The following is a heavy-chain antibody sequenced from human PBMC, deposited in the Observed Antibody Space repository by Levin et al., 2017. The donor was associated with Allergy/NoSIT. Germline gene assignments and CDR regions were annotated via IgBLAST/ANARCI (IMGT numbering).Heavy chain of an antibody. J-gene: IGHJ4*02. CDR2: ISSSSSYI. Sequence: GGSLRLSCAASGFTFSNYDMNWVRQAPGKGLEWVSSISSSSSYIYYADSVKGRFTISRDNAEKALYLQMNSLRAEDTAVYYCARGWQHLSYWGQGTLVTVSS. V-gene: IGHV3-21*01. CDR3: ARGWQHLSY. CDR1: GFTFSNYD. D-gene: IGHD6-13*01.